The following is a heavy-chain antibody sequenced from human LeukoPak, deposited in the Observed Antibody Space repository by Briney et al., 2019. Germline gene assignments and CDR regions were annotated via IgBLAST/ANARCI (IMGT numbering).Heavy chain of an antibody. CDR1: GFTFSSYA. CDR3: ARDLGIVGATTPFS. CDR2: ISGSGGSR. D-gene: IGHD1-26*01. V-gene: IGHV3-23*01. J-gene: IGHJ4*02. Sequence: GGSLRLSCAASGFTFSSYAMNWVRQAPGKGLEWVSTISGSGGSRYYADSVKGRFTISRDNSKNTLYLQMSSLRAEDTAVYYCARDLGIVGATTPFSWGQGTLVTVSS.